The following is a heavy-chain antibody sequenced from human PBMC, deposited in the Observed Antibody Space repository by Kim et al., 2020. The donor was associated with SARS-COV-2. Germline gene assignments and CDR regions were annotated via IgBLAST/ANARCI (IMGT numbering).Heavy chain of an antibody. Sequence: GGSLRLSCAASGFTFSSYGMHWVRQAPGKGLEWVAVIWYDGSNKYYADSVKGRFTISRDNSKNTLCLQMNSLRAEDTAVYYCARDYIASTTDYWGQGTLVTVSS. CDR3: ARDYIASTTDY. J-gene: IGHJ4*02. CDR2: IWYDGSNK. CDR1: GFTFSSYG. D-gene: IGHD3-3*02. V-gene: IGHV3-33*01.